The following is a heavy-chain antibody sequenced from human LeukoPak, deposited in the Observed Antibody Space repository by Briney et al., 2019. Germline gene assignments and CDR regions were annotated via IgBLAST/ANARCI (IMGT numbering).Heavy chain of an antibody. CDR2: IIPILGIA. J-gene: IGHJ4*02. CDR1: GGTFSSYA. CDR3: ARAGPPHYYFDY. Sequence: SVKVSCKASGGTFSSYAISWVRQAPGQGLEWMGRIIPILGIANYAQKFQGRVTITADKSTSTAYMELSSLRSEDTAVYYCARAGPPHYYFDYWGQGTLVTVSS. V-gene: IGHV1-69*04.